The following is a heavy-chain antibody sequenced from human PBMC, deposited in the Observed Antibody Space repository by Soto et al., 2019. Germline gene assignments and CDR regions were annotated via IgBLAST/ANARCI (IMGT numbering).Heavy chain of an antibody. J-gene: IGHJ6*02. V-gene: IGHV4-30-2*01. D-gene: IGHD6-6*01. CDR2: IYHSGST. CDR1: GGSISSGGYS. Sequence: SETLSLTCAVSGGSISSGGYSWSWIRQPPGKGLEWIGYIYHSGSTYYNPSLKSRVTISVDRSKNQFSLKLSSVTAADTAVYYCASSYSSSYDFYYGMDVWGQGTTVTVSS. CDR3: ASSYSSSYDFYYGMDV.